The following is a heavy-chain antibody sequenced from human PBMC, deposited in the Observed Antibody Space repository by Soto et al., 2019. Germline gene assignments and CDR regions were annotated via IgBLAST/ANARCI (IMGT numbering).Heavy chain of an antibody. J-gene: IGHJ6*02. CDR3: ARDRDYYGSGDTWYYYGMDV. D-gene: IGHD3-10*01. V-gene: IGHV1-69*08. Sequence: QVQLVQSGAEVKKPGSSVKVSCKASGGTFSSYTISWVRQAPGQGLEWMGRIIPILGIANYAQKFKGRVTITADKSTSTAYMELSSLRSEDTAVYYCARDRDYYGSGDTWYYYGMDVWGQGTTVTVSS. CDR1: GGTFSSYT. CDR2: IIPILGIA.